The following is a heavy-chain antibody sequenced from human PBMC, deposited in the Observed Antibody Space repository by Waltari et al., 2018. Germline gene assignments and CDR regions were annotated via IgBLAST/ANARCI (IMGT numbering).Heavy chain of an antibody. V-gene: IGHV2-70*17. J-gene: IGHJ6*02. Sequence: QVTLRESGPALVKPTQTLTVTCSFSGFSLSTTGMCVSWIRQPPGKALEWLARIDWDDDEFYSPCLRPRLNISKDTSKNQVVLTMTNMDPVDTGTYYCARGYRGPDTYGQYHYLTDIWGQGTTVTVSS. D-gene: IGHD5-18*01. CDR3: ARGYRGPDTYGQYHYLTDI. CDR1: GFSLSTTGMC. CDR2: IDWDDDE.